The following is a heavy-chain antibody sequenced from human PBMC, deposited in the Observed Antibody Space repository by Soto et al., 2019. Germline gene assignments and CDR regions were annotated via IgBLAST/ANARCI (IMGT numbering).Heavy chain of an antibody. V-gene: IGHV1-69*13. J-gene: IGHJ3*02. CDR2: IIPIFGTA. Sequence: SVKVSCKASGGTFSSYAISWVRQAPGQGLEWMGGIIPIFGTANYAQKFQGRVTITADESTSTAYMELSSLRSEDTAVYYCASSGYCSSTSCYAFDIWGQGTMVTVSS. CDR3: ASSGYCSSTSCYAFDI. CDR1: GGTFSSYA. D-gene: IGHD2-2*01.